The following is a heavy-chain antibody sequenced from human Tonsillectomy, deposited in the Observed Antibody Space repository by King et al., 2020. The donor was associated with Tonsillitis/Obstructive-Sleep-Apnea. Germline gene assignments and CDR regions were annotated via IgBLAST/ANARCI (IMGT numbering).Heavy chain of an antibody. CDR3: ATAPMVQVLIKDYFDY. CDR2: IDPSDSYT. J-gene: IGHJ4*02. CDR1: GYSFTSYW. V-gene: IGHV5-10-1*01. Sequence: QLVQSGAEVKKPGESLRISCKGSGYSFTSYWINWVRQMPGKGLEWMGRIDPSDSYTSYSPSFQGHVTISADKSISTAYLQWSSLKASDTAMYFCATAPMVQVLIKDYFDYWGQGTLVTVSS. D-gene: IGHD3-10*01.